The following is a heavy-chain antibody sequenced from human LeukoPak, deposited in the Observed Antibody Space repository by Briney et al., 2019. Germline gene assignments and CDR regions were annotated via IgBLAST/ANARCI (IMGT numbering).Heavy chain of an antibody. J-gene: IGHJ3*02. CDR1: GYSISSGYY. CDR2: IYHSGST. CDR3: ARLGYDILTGYPSAFDI. V-gene: IGHV4-38-2*02. Sequence: SETLSLTCTVSGYSISSGYYWGWIRQPPGKGLEWIGSIYHSGSTYYNPSLKSRVTISVDTSKNQFSLKLSSVTAADTAVYYCARLGYDILTGYPSAFDIWGQGTMVTVSS. D-gene: IGHD3-9*01.